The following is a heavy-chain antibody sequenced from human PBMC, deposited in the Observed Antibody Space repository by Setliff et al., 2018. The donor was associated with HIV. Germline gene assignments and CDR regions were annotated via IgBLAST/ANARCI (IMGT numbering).Heavy chain of an antibody. CDR2: FDPQDGET. CDR1: GYTLTEVS. Sequence: ASVKVSCKVSGYTLTEVSMHWVRQAPKKGLEWMGYFDPQDGETVHAQKFQGRVTLTRDTSTSTVYMELSRLKSEDTAVYYCARDRERGQYSRSAVGGYYYYYMDVWGKGTTVTVSS. D-gene: IGHD6-6*01. J-gene: IGHJ6*03. CDR3: ARDRERGQYSRSAVGGYYYYYMDV. V-gene: IGHV1-24*01.